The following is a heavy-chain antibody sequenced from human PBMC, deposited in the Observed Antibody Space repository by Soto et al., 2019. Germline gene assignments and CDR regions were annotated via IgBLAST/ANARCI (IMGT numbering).Heavy chain of an antibody. J-gene: IGHJ6*02. D-gene: IGHD3-3*01. CDR3: TSLDFWSGSYYYYYYGMDV. V-gene: IGHV3-49*04. Sequence: GGSLRLSCTASGFTFGDYAMSWVRQAPGKGPEWVGFIRSKAYGGTTEYAASVKGRFTISRDDSKSIAYLQMNSLKTEDTAVYYCTSLDFWSGSYYYYYYGMDVWGQGTTVTVSS. CDR1: GFTFGDYA. CDR2: IRSKAYGGTT.